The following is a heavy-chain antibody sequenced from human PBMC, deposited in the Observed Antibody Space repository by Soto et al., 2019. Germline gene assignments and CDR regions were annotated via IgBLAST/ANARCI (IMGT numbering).Heavy chain of an antibody. J-gene: IGHJ4*02. Sequence: SETLPLTCKVSGVTLRGYNWNWIRQPPGKTLERNGSIYYPGGTNYNPSRKSRVTISVDTSKNRFSLKFNSLPDADTALYYCASAKLSTIQATNSWGQGTLVTVSS. CDR3: ASAKLSTIQATNS. CDR2: IYYPGGT. CDR1: GVTLRGYN. D-gene: IGHD1-26*01. V-gene: IGHV4-59*01.